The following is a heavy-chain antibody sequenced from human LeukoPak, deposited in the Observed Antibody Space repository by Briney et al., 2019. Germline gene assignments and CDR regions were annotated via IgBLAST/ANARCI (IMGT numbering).Heavy chain of an antibody. CDR2: ISGSGGST. J-gene: IGHJ4*02. CDR1: GFTFSSYA. Sequence: GGSLRLSCAASGFTFSSYAMSWVRQAPGKGLEWVSAISGSGGSTYYADSVKGRFTISRDNSKNTLYLQMNSLRAEDTAVYYCARGGRYCSSSSCHLGDYWGQGTLVTVSS. D-gene: IGHD2-2*01. V-gene: IGHV3-23*01. CDR3: ARGGRYCSSSSCHLGDY.